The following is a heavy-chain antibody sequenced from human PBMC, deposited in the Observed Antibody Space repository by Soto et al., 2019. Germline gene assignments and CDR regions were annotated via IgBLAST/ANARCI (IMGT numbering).Heavy chain of an antibody. CDR2: VSDNGGSRGGT. Sequence: EVELLESGGGLVQPGGSLRLSCKASGFMFNNSAMTWVRQAPGQGLPWVARVSDNGGSRGGTYYADSVKGRFTISRDNSKNTLYLQLDSLTGADTAVYYCARAKAVVIAALDIWGQGTMVTVSS. V-gene: IGHV3-23*01. CDR1: GFMFNNSA. CDR3: ARAKAVVIAALDI. J-gene: IGHJ3*02. D-gene: IGHD2-21*01.